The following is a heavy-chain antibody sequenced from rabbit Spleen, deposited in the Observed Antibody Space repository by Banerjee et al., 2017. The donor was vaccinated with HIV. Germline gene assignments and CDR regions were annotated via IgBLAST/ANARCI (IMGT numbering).Heavy chain of an antibody. CDR3: ARGSATMTMVITGFYLNL. Sequence: QEQLVEYGGDLVQPEGSLTLTCKASGLDFSSSYWICWVRQAPGKGLEWIACIDAGYRGNTYYASWAKGRFTISKTSSTTVTLQMTSLTVADTATYFCARGSATMTMVITGFYLNLWGPGTLVTVS. J-gene: IGHJ4*01. CDR1: GLDFSSSYW. D-gene: IGHD2-1*01. CDR2: IDAGYRGNT. V-gene: IGHV1S45*01.